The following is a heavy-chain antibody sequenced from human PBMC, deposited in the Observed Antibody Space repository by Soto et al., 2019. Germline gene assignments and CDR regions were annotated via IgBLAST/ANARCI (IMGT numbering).Heavy chain of an antibody. Sequence: VGSLRLSCAASGFTFSSYGMHWVRQAPGKGLEWVAVISYDGSNKYYADSVKGRFTISRDNSKNTLYLQMNSLRAEDTAVYYCAKELKLRTDGDYVGGDYYYGMDVWGQRTTVTVSS. D-gene: IGHD4-17*01. V-gene: IGHV3-30*18. CDR3: AKELKLRTDGDYVGGDYYYGMDV. CDR2: ISYDGSNK. CDR1: GFTFSSYG. J-gene: IGHJ6*02.